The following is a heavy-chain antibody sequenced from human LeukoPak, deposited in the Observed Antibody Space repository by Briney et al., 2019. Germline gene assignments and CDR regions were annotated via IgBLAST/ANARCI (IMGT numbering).Heavy chain of an antibody. CDR3: ARGMAAAGIPGGLS. CDR1: GFTFNSYV. V-gene: IGHV3-30-3*01. D-gene: IGHD6-13*01. CDR2: ISYDESNK. Sequence: GRSLRLSCAASGFTFNSYVMYWVRQAPGKGLEWVAIISYDESNKYYADSVKGRFTISRDNSKNTLYLQMNSLRAEDTAVYYCARGMAAAGIPGGLSWGQGTMVTVSS. J-gene: IGHJ3*01.